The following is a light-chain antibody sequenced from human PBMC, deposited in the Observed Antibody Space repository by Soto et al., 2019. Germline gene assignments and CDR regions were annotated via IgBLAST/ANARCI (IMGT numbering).Light chain of an antibody. V-gene: IGKV3-20*01. Sequence: EIVLTQSPGTLSLSPGERATLSCRASQSVSSTYLAWYQQKPGQAPRLLIYDASTRADGIPDRFSGSGSGTDFTLTISRLEAEDFAVYYCHQYASSPWTFGQGAKVEIK. CDR1: QSVSSTY. CDR3: HQYASSPWT. CDR2: DAS. J-gene: IGKJ1*01.